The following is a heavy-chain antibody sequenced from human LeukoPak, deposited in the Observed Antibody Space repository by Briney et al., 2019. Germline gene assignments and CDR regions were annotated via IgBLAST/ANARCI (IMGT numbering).Heavy chain of an antibody. CDR1: GGSISSYY. J-gene: IGHJ6*03. CDR3: ASRYCSGGSCYSGLNYYYYMDV. V-gene: IGHV4-4*07. Sequence: SETLSLTCTVSGGSISSYYWSWIRQPDGKGLEWIGRIYTSGSTNYNPSLKSRVTMSVDTSKNQFSLKLSSVNAADTAVFYCASRYCSGGSCYSGLNYYYYMDVWGKGTTVTVSS. D-gene: IGHD2-15*01. CDR2: IYTSGST.